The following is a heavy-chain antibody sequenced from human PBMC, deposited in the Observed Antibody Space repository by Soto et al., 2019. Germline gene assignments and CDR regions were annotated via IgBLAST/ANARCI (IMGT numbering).Heavy chain of an antibody. D-gene: IGHD3-22*01. CDR3: ARDQLVVVIYYYCRDV. CDR2: INHSGST. J-gene: IGHJ6*02. V-gene: IGHV4-34*01. Sequence: LSLTCAVYGGSFSGYYWSWIRQPPGKGLEWIGEINHSGSTNYNPSLKSRVTISVDTSKNQFSLKLSSVTAADTAVYYCARDQLVVVIYYYCRDVWGQGTTVTVS. CDR1: GGSFSGYY.